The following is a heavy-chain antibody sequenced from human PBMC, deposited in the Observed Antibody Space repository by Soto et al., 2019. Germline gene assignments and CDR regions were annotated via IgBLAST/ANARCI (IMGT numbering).Heavy chain of an antibody. CDR1: GFTFSSYA. Sequence: QVQLVESGGGVVQPGRSLRLSCAASGFTFSSYAMHWVRQAPGKGLEWVAVISYDGSNKYYADSVKGRFTISRDNSKNTLYLQMNSLRAEDTAVYYGARETEYYGSGTSYYYGMDVWGQGTTVTVSS. V-gene: IGHV3-30-3*01. CDR3: ARETEYYGSGTSYYYGMDV. CDR2: ISYDGSNK. D-gene: IGHD3-10*01. J-gene: IGHJ6*02.